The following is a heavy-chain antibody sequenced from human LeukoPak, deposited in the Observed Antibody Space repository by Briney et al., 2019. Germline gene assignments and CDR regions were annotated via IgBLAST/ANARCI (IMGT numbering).Heavy chain of an antibody. CDR1: GGTFSSYA. CDR2: IIPIFGTA. CDR3: ARDLRRFQPGIPNSFDP. J-gene: IGHJ5*02. V-gene: IGHV1-69*13. D-gene: IGHD3-3*01. Sequence: SVKVSCTASGGTFSSYAISWVRQAPGQGLGWMGGIIPIFGTANYAQKFQGRVTITADESTSTAYMELSSLRSEDTAVYYCARDLRRFQPGIPNSFDPWGQGTLVTVSS.